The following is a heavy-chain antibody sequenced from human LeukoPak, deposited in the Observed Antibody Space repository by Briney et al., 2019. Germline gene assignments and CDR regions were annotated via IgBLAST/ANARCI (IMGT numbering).Heavy chain of an antibody. CDR3: AKDRGDDFWSGPHY. Sequence: PGGSLRLSCAASGFTFSDYYMSWIRQAPGKGLEWVSYISSSGSTIFYADSVKGRFTISRDNSRNSVFLQMNSLRAEDTAMYYCAKDRGDDFWSGPHYWGQGTLVTVSS. J-gene: IGHJ4*02. D-gene: IGHD3-3*01. V-gene: IGHV3-11*04. CDR1: GFTFSDYY. CDR2: ISSSGSTI.